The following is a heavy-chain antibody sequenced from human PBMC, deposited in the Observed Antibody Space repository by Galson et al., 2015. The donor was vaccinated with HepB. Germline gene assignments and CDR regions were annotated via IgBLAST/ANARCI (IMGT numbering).Heavy chain of an antibody. V-gene: IGHV1-69*02. Sequence: SAKVSCKASGGTFSSYTISWVRQAPGQGLEWMGRIIPILGIANYAQKFQGRVTITADRSTSTAYMELSSLRSEDTAMYYCARLTGLSAATAYGYYYMDVWGKGTTVTVSS. CDR2: IIPILGIA. CDR1: GGTFSSYT. J-gene: IGHJ6*03. CDR3: ARLTGLSAATAYGYYYMDV. D-gene: IGHD2-15*01.